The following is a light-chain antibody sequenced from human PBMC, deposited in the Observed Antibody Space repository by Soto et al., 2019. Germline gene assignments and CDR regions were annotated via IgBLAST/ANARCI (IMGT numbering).Light chain of an antibody. J-gene: IGKJ4*01. Sequence: EIVLTQSPATLPVSPGERATLSCRASQSVSSNLAWYQQQTGQAPRCLIYGASTRATGIPARFSGSASGTDFTLTISSMQSEDFAVYYCQQYNEWPLTFGGGTKVDIK. CDR3: QQYNEWPLT. V-gene: IGKV3-15*01. CDR1: QSVSSN. CDR2: GAS.